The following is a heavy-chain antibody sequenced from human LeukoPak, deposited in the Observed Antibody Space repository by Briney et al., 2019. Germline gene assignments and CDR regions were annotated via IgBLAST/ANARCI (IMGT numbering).Heavy chain of an antibody. D-gene: IGHD5-12*01. Sequence: GGSLRLSCAASGFTFSSYAMSWVRQAPGKGLEWVSGVSGSGGSTYYSDSVKGRFTISRDNSKNTLYLQMNSLRAEDTAVYYCAKDLDIVATITGNWGQGTLVTVSS. CDR2: VSGSGGST. V-gene: IGHV3-23*01. CDR1: GFTFSSYA. J-gene: IGHJ4*02. CDR3: AKDLDIVATITGN.